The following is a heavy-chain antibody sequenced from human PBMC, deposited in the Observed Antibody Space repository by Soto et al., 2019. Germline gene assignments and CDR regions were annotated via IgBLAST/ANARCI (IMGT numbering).Heavy chain of an antibody. CDR2: TYYRSKWYN. V-gene: IGHV6-1*01. Sequence: SQTLSLICVISGDSVSSNSAAWNWIRQSPSRGLEWLGRTYYRSKWYNDYAVSVKSRITINPDTSKNQFSLQLNSVTPEDTAVYYCARELSGGSYDYYYYGMDVWGQGTTVTVSS. CDR1: GDSVSSNSAA. D-gene: IGHD2-15*01. J-gene: IGHJ6*02. CDR3: ARELSGGSYDYYYYGMDV.